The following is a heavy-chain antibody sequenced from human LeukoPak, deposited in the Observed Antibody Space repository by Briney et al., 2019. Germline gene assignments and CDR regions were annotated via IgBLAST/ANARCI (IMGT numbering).Heavy chain of an antibody. CDR3: ARGVKYYDILTGSSNWFDP. Sequence: PGGSLRLSCAASGFTFSDYYMSWIRQAPGKGLEWVSYISSSGSSIYYADSVKGRFTISRDNAKNSLYLQMNSLRAEDTAVYYCARGVKYYDILTGSSNWFDPWGQRTLVTVSS. V-gene: IGHV3-11*01. D-gene: IGHD3-9*01. CDR2: ISSSGSSI. J-gene: IGHJ5*02. CDR1: GFTFSDYY.